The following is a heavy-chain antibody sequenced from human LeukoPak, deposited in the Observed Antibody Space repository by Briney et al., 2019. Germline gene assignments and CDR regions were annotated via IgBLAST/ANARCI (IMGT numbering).Heavy chain of an antibody. CDR2: IYHSGST. CDR3: ARGSYAPH. D-gene: IGHD2-2*01. V-gene: IGHV4-30-2*01. CDR1: GGSISSGGYS. Sequence: SETLSLTCAVSGGSISSGGYSWSWIRQPPGKGLEWIGYIYHSGSTYYDPSLKSRVTISVDRSKNQFSLKLSSVTAADTAVYYCARGSYAPHWGQGTLVTVSS. J-gene: IGHJ1*01.